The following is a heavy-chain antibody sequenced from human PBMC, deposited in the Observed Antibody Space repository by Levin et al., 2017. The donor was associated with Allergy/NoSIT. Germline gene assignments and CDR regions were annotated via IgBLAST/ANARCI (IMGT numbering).Heavy chain of an antibody. V-gene: IGHV4-39*01. J-gene: IGHJ6*02. CDR1: GGSISSSSYY. Sequence: SQTLSLTCTVSGGSISSSSYYWGWIRQPPGKGLEWIGSIYYSGSTYYNPSLKSRVTISVDTSKNQFSLKLSSVTAADTAVYFCARNRDFDWLPEDYYYYYGMDVWGQGTTVTVSS. CDR2: IYYSGST. D-gene: IGHD3-9*01. CDR3: ARNRDFDWLPEDYYYYYGMDV.